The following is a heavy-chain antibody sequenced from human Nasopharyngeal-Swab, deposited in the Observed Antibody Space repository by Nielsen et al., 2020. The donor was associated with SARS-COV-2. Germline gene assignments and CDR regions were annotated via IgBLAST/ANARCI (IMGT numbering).Heavy chain of an antibody. J-gene: IGHJ4*02. V-gene: IGHV4-34*01. Sequence: SETLSLTCGVYGGSFSSYSWSWLRQPPGKGLEWIGEINHSGSTNSNPSLGSRVTLSVDTSTNQFSLKLISVTAADAAAYYCATTGYSSVYYVHWGQGVLVTVSS. D-gene: IGHD6-25*01. CDR3: ATTGYSSVYYVH. CDR2: INHSGST. CDR1: GGSFSSYS.